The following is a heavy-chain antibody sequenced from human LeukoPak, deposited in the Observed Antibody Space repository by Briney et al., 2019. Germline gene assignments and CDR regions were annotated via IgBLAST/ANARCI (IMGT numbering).Heavy chain of an antibody. CDR3: AKARYSSSWVNYFDY. V-gene: IGHV3-9*01. CDR2: ISWNSGSI. J-gene: IGHJ4*02. D-gene: IGHD6-13*01. CDR1: GFTFDDYA. Sequence: GRSLRLSCAASGFTFDDYAMHWVRQAPGKGLEWVSGISWNSGSIGYADSVRGRFTISRDNAKNSLYLQMNSLRAEDTALYYCAKARYSSSWVNYFDYWGQGTLVTVSS.